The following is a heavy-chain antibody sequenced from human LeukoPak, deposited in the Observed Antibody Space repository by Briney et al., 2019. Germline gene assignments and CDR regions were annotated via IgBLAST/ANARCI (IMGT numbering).Heavy chain of an antibody. Sequence: PSETLSLTCAVYGGSFSGYYWSWIRQPPGKGLEWIGYIYYSGSTYYNPSLKSRVTISVDTSRNQFSLKLSSVTAADTAVYYCARWAENAFDIWGQGTMVTVSS. CDR2: IYYSGST. V-gene: IGHV4-34*09. CDR3: ARWAENAFDI. J-gene: IGHJ3*02. CDR1: GGSFSGYY.